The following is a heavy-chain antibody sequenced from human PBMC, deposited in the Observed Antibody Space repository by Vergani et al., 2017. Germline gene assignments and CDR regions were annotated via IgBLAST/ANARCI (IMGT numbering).Heavy chain of an antibody. J-gene: IGHJ5*02. CDR1: NDSVSNTFYY. Sequence: QVQLQESGPGLVKPSETLSLTCTVSNDSVSNTFYYWGWIRQTPGTGLEWIGSIYYCGITYYNPSLESRVTMSVDTSKSQFSLKLSSVTAADTAVYYCTGHGAVVAANHWFDPGGQGTLVTVCS. CDR3: TGHGAVVAANHWFDP. V-gene: IGHV4-39*01. CDR2: IYYCGIT. D-gene: IGHD2-15*01.